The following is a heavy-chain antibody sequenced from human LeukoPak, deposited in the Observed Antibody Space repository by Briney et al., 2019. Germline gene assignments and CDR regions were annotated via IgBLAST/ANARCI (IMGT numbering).Heavy chain of an antibody. V-gene: IGHV4-39*07. CDR2: IYYSGST. CDR1: GGSISSSSYY. D-gene: IGHD3-10*01. CDR3: ARAVGEPYYYYYYYMDV. J-gene: IGHJ6*03. Sequence: SETLSLTCTVSGGSISSSSYYWGWIRQPPGKGLEWIGSIYYSGSTNYNPSLKSRVTISIDTSKNQFSLKLSSVTAADTAVYYCARAVGEPYYYYYYYMDVWGKGTTVTISS.